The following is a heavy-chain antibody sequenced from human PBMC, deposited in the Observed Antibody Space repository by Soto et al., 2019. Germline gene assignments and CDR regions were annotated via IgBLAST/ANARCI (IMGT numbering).Heavy chain of an antibody. CDR3: ARAGDSSGYYYVFDY. D-gene: IGHD3-22*01. J-gene: IGHJ4*02. CDR1: WGSIIDHD. Sequence: PLATLSLSCSVSWGSIIDHDWSWIRQTPGKGLELIGYIYSSGTTDYNPSLKSRVTISVDASNNQFSLRLTSVTAADTAVYYCARAGDSSGYYYVFDYWGQGTLVTVSS. V-gene: IGHV4-59*11. CDR2: IYSSGTT.